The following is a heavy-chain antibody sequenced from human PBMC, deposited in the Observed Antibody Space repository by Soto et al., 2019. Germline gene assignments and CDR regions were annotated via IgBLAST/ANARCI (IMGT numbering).Heavy chain of an antibody. CDR3: ARDPGLVDV. CDR1: GFTFSSYA. D-gene: IGHD3-22*01. J-gene: IGHJ6*02. CDR2: ISYDGSNK. V-gene: IGHV3-30-3*01. Sequence: QVQLVESGGGVVQTGRSLRLSCAASGFTFSSYAMHWVRQAPGKGLEWVAVISYDGSNKYYADSVKGRFTISRDNSKNTLYLQMNSLRAEDTAVYYCARDPGLVDVWGQGTTVTVSS.